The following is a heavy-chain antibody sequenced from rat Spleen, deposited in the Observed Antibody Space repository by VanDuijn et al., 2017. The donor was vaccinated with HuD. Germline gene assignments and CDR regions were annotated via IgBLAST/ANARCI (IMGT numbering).Heavy chain of an antibody. Sequence: QVQLMESGPGLMQPSETLSLTRTVSGFSLSSTGVGWVRQPSGKGPEWMGRMWSDGDAAYISATKSRLTISRDTSKNQVFLKMNSLQTDDTGIYYCTRDSDGYNYWYFDFWGPGTMVTVSS. CDR3: TRDSDGYNYWYFDF. D-gene: IGHD1-9*01. J-gene: IGHJ1*01. CDR1: GFSLSSTG. CDR2: MWSDGDA. V-gene: IGHV2-34*01.